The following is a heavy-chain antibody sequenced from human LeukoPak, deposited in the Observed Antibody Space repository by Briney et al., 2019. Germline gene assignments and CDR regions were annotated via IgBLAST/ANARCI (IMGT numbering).Heavy chain of an antibody. J-gene: IGHJ3*02. CDR2: IIPIFGTA. V-gene: IGHV1-69*13. CDR1: GDTFSSNA. CDR3: ARAWQQLVKDAFDI. Sequence: SVKVSCKASGDTFSSNAISWVRQAPGQGLEWMGGIIPIFGTANYAQKFQGRVTITADESTSTAYMELSSLRSEDTAVYYCARAWQQLVKDAFDIWGQGTMVTVSS. D-gene: IGHD6-13*01.